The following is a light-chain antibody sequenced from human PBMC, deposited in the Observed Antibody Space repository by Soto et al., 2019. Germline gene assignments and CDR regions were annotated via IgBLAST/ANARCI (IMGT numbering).Light chain of an antibody. CDR2: AAS. CDR3: QQLNSYPT. CDR1: QGISSY. V-gene: IGKV1-9*01. Sequence: IQLTQSPAALSASVGDRVTITCRASQGISSYLAWYQQKPGKAPKLLIYAASTLQSGVPSRFSGSGSGTDFTLTISSLQPEDFATYYCQQLNSYPTFGQGTRLEIK. J-gene: IGKJ5*01.